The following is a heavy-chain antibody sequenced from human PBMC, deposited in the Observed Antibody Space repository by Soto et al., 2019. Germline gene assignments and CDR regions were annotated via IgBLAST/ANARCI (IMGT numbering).Heavy chain of an antibody. D-gene: IGHD2-2*01. CDR2: IYSGGS. V-gene: IGHV4-61*01. Sequence: PSNTLSLTSTVSGGFVNSDTHSWSWIRQTPGKRLEWIGLIYSGGSNKNPSLRSRVTMSVDTSKNQFSLKLRSVIVADTAVYHCARFVRSCSATTCSTRADVWGQGITVTVSS. CDR3: ARFVRSCSATTCSTRADV. CDR1: GGFVNSDTHS. J-gene: IGHJ6*02.